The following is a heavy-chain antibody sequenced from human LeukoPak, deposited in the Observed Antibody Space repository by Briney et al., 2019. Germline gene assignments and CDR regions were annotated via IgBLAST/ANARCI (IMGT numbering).Heavy chain of an antibody. D-gene: IGHD3-10*01. Sequence: ASVKVSCKASGYTFTSYYMHWVRQAPGQGLEWMGWISAYNGNTNYAQKLQGRVTMTTDTSTSTAYMELSSLRSEDTAVYYCARELYYYGSGSYPYWGQGTLVTVSS. V-gene: IGHV1-18*04. CDR3: ARELYYYGSGSYPY. CDR2: ISAYNGNT. CDR1: GYTFTSYY. J-gene: IGHJ4*02.